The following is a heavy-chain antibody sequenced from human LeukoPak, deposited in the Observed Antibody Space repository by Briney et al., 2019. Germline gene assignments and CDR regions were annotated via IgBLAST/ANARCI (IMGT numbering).Heavy chain of an antibody. CDR1: GFTFSSYA. CDR2: ISGSGGST. CDR3: ANLDYDILTGPLDY. V-gene: IGHV3-23*01. Sequence: PGGSLRLPCAASGFTFSSYAMSWVRQAPGKGLEWVSAISGSGGSTYYADSVKGRFTISRDNSKNTLCLQMNSLRAEDTAVYYCANLDYDILTGPLDYWGQGTLVTVSS. D-gene: IGHD3-9*01. J-gene: IGHJ4*02.